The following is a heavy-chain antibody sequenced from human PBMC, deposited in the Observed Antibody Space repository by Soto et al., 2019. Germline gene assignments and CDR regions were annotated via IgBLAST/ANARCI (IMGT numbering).Heavy chain of an antibody. V-gene: IGHV3-74*01. CDR2: INSDGSST. CDR1: GFTFSSYW. CDR3: ARGLMVYARGYYYGMDV. J-gene: IGHJ6*02. D-gene: IGHD2-8*01. Sequence: GGTLSLSCAASGFTFSSYWMHWVRQAPGKGLVWVSRINSDGSSTSYADSVKGRFTISRDNAKNTLYLQMNSLRAEDTAVYYCARGLMVYARGYYYGMDVWGQGTTVTVSS.